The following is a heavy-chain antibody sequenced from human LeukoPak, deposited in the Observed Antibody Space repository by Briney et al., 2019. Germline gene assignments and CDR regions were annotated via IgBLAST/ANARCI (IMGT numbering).Heavy chain of an antibody. CDR3: AKDRGDYSLLNYYYYGMDV. D-gene: IGHD3-10*01. J-gene: IGHJ6*02. Sequence: GGSLRLSCAASGFTFSSYSMNWVRQAPGKGLEWVSYISSSSSTIYYADSVKGRFTISRDNAKNSLYLQMNSLRAEDTAVYYCAKDRGDYSLLNYYYYGMDVWGQGTTVTVSS. CDR1: GFTFSSYS. CDR2: ISSSSSTI. V-gene: IGHV3-48*04.